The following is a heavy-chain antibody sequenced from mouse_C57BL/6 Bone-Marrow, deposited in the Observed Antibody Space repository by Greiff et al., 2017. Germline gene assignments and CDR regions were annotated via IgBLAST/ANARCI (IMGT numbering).Heavy chain of an antibody. D-gene: IGHD1-1*01. J-gene: IGHJ2*01. Sequence: EVMLVESGGGLVQPGGSMKLSCVASGFTFSNYWMNWVRQSPEKGLEWVAQIRLKSDNYATHYAESVKGRFTISRDDSKSSVYLQMNNLRAEDTGIYYCTEGAVVATNFDYWGQGTTLTVSS. V-gene: IGHV6-3*01. CDR3: TEGAVVATNFDY. CDR2: IRLKSDNYAT. CDR1: GFTFSNYW.